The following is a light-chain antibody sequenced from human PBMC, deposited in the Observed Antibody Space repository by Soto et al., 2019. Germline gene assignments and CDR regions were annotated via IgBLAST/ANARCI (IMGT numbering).Light chain of an antibody. CDR1: QSLSAW. Sequence: DIQMTQSPSTLSASVGDRVTITCRASQSLSAWLAWYQQKPGRAPKLLIYDSSNVQSGVPSRFSGSGSGTEFTLTSDSLQPDDVATYYCQQDDNYLRTVGQGTKVELK. CDR2: DSS. V-gene: IGKV1-5*01. J-gene: IGKJ1*01. CDR3: QQDDNYLRT.